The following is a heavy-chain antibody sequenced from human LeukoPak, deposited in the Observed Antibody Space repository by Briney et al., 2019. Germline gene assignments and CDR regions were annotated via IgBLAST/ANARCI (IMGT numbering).Heavy chain of an antibody. V-gene: IGHV3-21*03. CDR1: GFTVSSNY. D-gene: IGHD1-1*01. Sequence: GGSLRLSCAASGFTVSSNYMSWVRQAPGKGLEWVSSISSSSSYIYYADSVKGRFTISRDNSKNSLFVQMNSLRAEDTAVYFCAKSRSGSANWALQIFDNWGQGTLVTVSS. CDR2: ISSSSSYI. CDR3: AKSRSGSANWALQIFDN. J-gene: IGHJ4*02.